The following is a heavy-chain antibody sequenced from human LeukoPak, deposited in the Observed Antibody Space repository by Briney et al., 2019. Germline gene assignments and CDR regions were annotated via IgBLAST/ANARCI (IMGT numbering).Heavy chain of an antibody. Sequence: PSETLSLTCAVYGGSFSGYYWSWIRQPPGKGLEWIGEINHSGSTNYNPSLKSRVTISVDTSKNQFSLKLSSVTAADTAVYYCARGASSSWGSWFDYWGQGTLVTVSS. D-gene: IGHD6-13*01. V-gene: IGHV4-34*01. CDR1: GGSFSGYY. CDR3: ARGASSSWGSWFDY. J-gene: IGHJ4*02. CDR2: INHSGST.